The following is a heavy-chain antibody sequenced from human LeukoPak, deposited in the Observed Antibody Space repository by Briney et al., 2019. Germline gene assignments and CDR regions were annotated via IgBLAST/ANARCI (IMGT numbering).Heavy chain of an antibody. J-gene: IGHJ5*02. CDR3: ESLRVVPADRANWFEP. CDR2: IDPSDSYT. CDR1: GYSVTGYW. D-gene: IGHD2-2*01. V-gene: IGHV5-10-1*01. Sequence: GESLLISSIGSGYSVTGYWISCVRQMPGKNLEWMGRIDPSDSYTNSSPSFQRHGTISADKSISTAYLQWSSLKASDTAMYYCESLRVVPADRANWFEPWGQGTLVTVCS.